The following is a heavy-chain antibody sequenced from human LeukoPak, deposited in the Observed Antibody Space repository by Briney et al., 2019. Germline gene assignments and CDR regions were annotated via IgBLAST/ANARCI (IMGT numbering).Heavy chain of an antibody. V-gene: IGHV1-18*01. CDR1: GYTFTNYG. J-gene: IGHJ4*02. CDR3: ARDWDPTSNTNYFDP. Sequence: ASVKVSCKASGYTFTNYGISWVRQAPGQGLEWMGWIGSYNGETHYAQKFQGRVTMTTDTSTTTVYMELRSLTSDDTAVYYCARDWDPTSNTNYFDPWAQGTRVIVSS. CDR2: IGSYNGET. D-gene: IGHD1-26*01.